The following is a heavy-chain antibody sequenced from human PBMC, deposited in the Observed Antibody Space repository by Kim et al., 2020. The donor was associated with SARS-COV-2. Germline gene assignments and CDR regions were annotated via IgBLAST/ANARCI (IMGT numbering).Heavy chain of an antibody. V-gene: IGHV3-23*01. D-gene: IGHD3-10*01. CDR2: INGGGGGT. J-gene: IGHJ4*02. CDR3: AKDRSRSGTYYTSDY. CDR1: GFTFSTNA. Sequence: GGSLRLSCAASGFTFSTNAMTWVRQGPGKGLEWVSVINGGGGGTSYADSVKGRFTISRDNSKNTLYLQMNSLRDEDTAVYYCAKDRSRSGTYYTSDYWGLGTLVTVSS.